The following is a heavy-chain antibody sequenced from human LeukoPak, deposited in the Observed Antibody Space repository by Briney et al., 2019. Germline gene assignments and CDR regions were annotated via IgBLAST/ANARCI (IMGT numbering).Heavy chain of an antibody. CDR2: IYTSGST. D-gene: IGHD3-22*01. CDR1: GGSFSGYY. V-gene: IGHV4-59*10. Sequence: PSETLSLTCAVYGGSFSGYYWSWIRQPAGKGLEWIGRIYTSGSTNYNPSLKSRVTMSVDTSKNQFSLKLSSVTAADTAVYYCARGRYYYDSSGYSFFDYWGQGTLVTVSS. J-gene: IGHJ4*02. CDR3: ARGRYYYDSSGYSFFDY.